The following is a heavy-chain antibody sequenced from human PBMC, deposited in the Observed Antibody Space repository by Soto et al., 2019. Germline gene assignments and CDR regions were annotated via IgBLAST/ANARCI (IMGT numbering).Heavy chain of an antibody. D-gene: IGHD2-2*02. CDR3: ARVRYCSSTSCYTKGNWFDP. J-gene: IGHJ5*02. V-gene: IGHV3-48*03. CDR1: GFTFSSYE. CDR2: ISSSGSTI. Sequence: PGGSLRLSCAASGFTFSSYEMNWVRQAPGKGLEWVSYISSSGSTIYYADSVKGRFTISRDNAKNSLYLQMNSLRAEDTAVYYCARVRYCSSTSCYTKGNWFDPWGQGTLVTVS.